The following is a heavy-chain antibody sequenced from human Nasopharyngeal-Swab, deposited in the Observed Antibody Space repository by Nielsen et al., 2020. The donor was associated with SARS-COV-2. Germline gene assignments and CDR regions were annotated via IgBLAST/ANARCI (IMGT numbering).Heavy chain of an antibody. CDR3: ARDSMGGDGYNYYFDY. D-gene: IGHD5-24*01. J-gene: IGHJ4*02. V-gene: IGHV3-30-3*01. Sequence: VRQAPGKGLEWVAVISYDGSNKYYADSVKGRFTISRDNPKYTLYLQMNSLRAEDTAVYYCARDSMGGDGYNYYFDYWGQGTLVTVSS. CDR2: ISYDGSNK.